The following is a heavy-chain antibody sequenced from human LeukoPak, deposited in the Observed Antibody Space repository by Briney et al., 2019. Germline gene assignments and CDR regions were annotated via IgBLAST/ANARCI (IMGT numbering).Heavy chain of an antibody. D-gene: IGHD3-10*01. CDR2: IYYSGST. Sequence: KPSETLSLTCTVSGGSISSSSYYWGWIRQPPGKGLEWIGSIYYSGSTNYNPSLKSRVTISVDTSKNQFSLKLSSVTAADTAVYYCARARTRLWFGELLFGEIDYWGQGTLVTVSS. J-gene: IGHJ4*02. CDR3: ARARTRLWFGELLFGEIDY. V-gene: IGHV4-39*07. CDR1: GGSISSSSYY.